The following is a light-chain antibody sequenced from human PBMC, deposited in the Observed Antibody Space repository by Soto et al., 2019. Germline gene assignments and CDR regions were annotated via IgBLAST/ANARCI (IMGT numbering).Light chain of an antibody. Sequence: QSVLTQPASVSGSPGQSITISCTGTSSDVVCYNYVSWYQQHPGKAPKFMIYDVSNRPSGVSNCFSGSKSGNTASLTISGLQAEDEADYYCSSYTTSNTRQIVFGTGTKVTVL. CDR2: DVS. V-gene: IGLV2-14*01. CDR1: SSDVVCYNY. CDR3: SSYTTSNTRQIV. J-gene: IGLJ1*01.